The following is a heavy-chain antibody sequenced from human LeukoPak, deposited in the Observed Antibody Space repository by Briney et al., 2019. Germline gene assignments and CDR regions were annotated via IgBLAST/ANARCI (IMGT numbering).Heavy chain of an antibody. J-gene: IGHJ6*03. CDR1: GFTLSSYE. Sequence: GGSLRLSCTVSGFTLSSYEMTWFRQAPGKGLEWVSSIGYSGGDTHYADSVKGRFTISRDNSKNTLYLQLNSLRADDTAVYYCTRVSHYGSGSNYWSRYYYYMDVWGKGTTVTISS. D-gene: IGHD3-10*01. CDR3: TRVSHYGSGSNYWSRYYYYMDV. CDR2: IGYSGGDT. V-gene: IGHV3-23*01.